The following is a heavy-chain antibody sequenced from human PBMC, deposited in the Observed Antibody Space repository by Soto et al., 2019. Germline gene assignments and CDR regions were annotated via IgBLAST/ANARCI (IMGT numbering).Heavy chain of an antibody. CDR3: AKCVFWALNYMNA. CDR1: GFTFSSYA. D-gene: IGHD3-16*01. CDR2: ISGSGYST. J-gene: IGHJ6*03. Sequence: EVQLLESGGGLVQPGGSLRLSCAASGFTFSSYAMSWVRQDQGKGLEWVSAISGSGYSTYYAESVKGRFTISRDNSKNTLYLQMNCMRADETAVYYCAKCVFWALNYMNAWAKATTVTVT. V-gene: IGHV3-23*01.